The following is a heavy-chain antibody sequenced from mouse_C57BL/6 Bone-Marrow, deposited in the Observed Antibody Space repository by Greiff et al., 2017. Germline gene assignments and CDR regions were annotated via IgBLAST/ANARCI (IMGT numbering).Heavy chain of an antibody. CDR3: ARCGYYDDFDY. CDR1: GYNFTSYW. Sequence: QVQLQQSGAELVRPGTSVKLSCKASGYNFTSYWMHWVKQRPGQGLEWIGVIDPSDSSTNYNQKFKGKATLTADTSSTTAYMQLCSLTSENSAVYYCARCGYYDDFDYGGQGTTLTVSS. V-gene: IGHV1-59*01. J-gene: IGHJ2*01. CDR2: IDPSDSST. D-gene: IGHD2-3*01.